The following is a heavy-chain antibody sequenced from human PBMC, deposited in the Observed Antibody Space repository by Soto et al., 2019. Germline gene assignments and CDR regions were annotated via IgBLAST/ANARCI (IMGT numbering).Heavy chain of an antibody. CDR2: IKLDGSEK. Sequence: AGGSLRLSCAASGFTFSSYWMSWVRQAPGKGLEWVANIKLDGSEKYYVDSVKGRFTISRDNAKNSLYLQMNSLRAEDTALYYCAGSFSTSWYNWFDPWGQGTLVTVSS. CDR3: AGSFSTSWYNWFDP. CDR1: GFTFSSYW. D-gene: IGHD6-13*01. V-gene: IGHV3-7*03. J-gene: IGHJ5*02.